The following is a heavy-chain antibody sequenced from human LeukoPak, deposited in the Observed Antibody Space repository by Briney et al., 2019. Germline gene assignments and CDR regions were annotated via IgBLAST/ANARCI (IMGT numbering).Heavy chain of an antibody. D-gene: IGHD2-2*01. J-gene: IGHJ6*04. CDR1: GYTFTGYY. Sequence: PGGSLRLSCAASGYTFTGYYMHWVRQAPGQGLEWMGRINPNSGGTNYAQKFQGRVTMTRDTSISTAYMELSRLRSDDTAVYYCAREHCSSTSCYVVDVWGKGTTVTVSS. CDR3: AREHCSSTSCYVVDV. CDR2: INPNSGGT. V-gene: IGHV1-2*06.